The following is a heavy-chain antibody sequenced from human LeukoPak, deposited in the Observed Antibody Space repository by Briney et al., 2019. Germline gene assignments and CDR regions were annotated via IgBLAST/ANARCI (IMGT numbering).Heavy chain of an antibody. J-gene: IGHJ3*02. D-gene: IGHD6-19*01. Sequence: SETLSLTGTVSGGSISSSSYYWGWIRRPPGKGLEWIGSIYYSGSTYYNPSLKSRVTISVDTSKNQFSLKLSSVTAADTAVYYCASLAVAGSYAFDILGQGTMVTASS. V-gene: IGHV4-39*01. CDR1: GGSISSSSYY. CDR2: IYYSGST. CDR3: ASLAVAGSYAFDI.